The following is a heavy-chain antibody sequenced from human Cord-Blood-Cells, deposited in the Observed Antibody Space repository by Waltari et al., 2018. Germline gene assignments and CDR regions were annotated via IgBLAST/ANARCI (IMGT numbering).Heavy chain of an antibody. CDR3: ARAPDSSSWYYFDY. CDR2: IWYDGSNK. V-gene: IGHV3-33*01. CDR1: GFTFSSYG. Sequence: QVQLVESGGGVVQPGRSLRSSCAASGFTFSSYGMHWVRQAPGKGLEWVAVIWYDGSNKYYADSVKGRFTISRDNSKNTLYLQMNSLRAEDTAVYYCARAPDSSSWYYFDYWGQGTLVTVSS. D-gene: IGHD6-13*01. J-gene: IGHJ4*02.